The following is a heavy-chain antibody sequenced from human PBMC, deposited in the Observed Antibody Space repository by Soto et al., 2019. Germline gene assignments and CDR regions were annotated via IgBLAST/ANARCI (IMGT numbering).Heavy chain of an antibody. D-gene: IGHD3-22*01. CDR3: ARLGGYYQALDT. J-gene: IGHJ5*02. CDR1: GGSITPYY. V-gene: IGHV4-59*08. CDR2: IYFAGTT. Sequence: QVQLQESGPGLVKPSETLSLTCNVSGGSITPYYCSWVRQAPGKGLEWIGFIYFAGTTTYNPSLKSRVTMAVDTSEKQFSLKLTSVTAADTAVYYCARLGGYYQALDTWGQGTLVTVSS.